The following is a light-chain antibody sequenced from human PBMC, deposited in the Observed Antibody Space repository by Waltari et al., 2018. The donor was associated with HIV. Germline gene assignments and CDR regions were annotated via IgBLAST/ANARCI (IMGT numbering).Light chain of an antibody. V-gene: IGLV2-8*01. CDR2: EVS. Sequence: QSALTQPPSASGSPGQSVTISCTGTSSDVGGYNSVSWYQQHPGKAPKLMIYEVSKRPSGVPDRFSGSKSGNTASLTVSGLQAEDEADYYCSSYAGSNNFWVFGGGTK. J-gene: IGLJ3*02. CDR3: SSYAGSNNFWV. CDR1: SSDVGGYNS.